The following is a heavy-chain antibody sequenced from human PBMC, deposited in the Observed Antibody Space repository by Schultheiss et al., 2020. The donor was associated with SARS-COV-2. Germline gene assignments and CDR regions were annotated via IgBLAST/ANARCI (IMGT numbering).Heavy chain of an antibody. CDR3: ARGVGSSGWFDY. CDR1: GFTFSSYA. D-gene: IGHD6-19*01. CDR2: ISGSGGST. V-gene: IGHV3-23*01. Sequence: GGSLRLSCAASGFTFSSYAMSWVRQAPGKGLDWVSAISGSGGSTYYADSVKGRFTISRDNSKNTLYLQMNSLRAEDTAVYYCARGVGSSGWFDYWGQGTLVTVSS. J-gene: IGHJ4*02.